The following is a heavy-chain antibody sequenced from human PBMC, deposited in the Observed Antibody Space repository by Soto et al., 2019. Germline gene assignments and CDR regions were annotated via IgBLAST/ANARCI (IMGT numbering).Heavy chain of an antibody. CDR2: ISAYNGNT. CDR1: GYTFTSYG. V-gene: IGHV1-18*01. Sequence: ALVKVSCKASGYTFTSYGISWVRQAPGQGLEWMGWISAYNGNTNYAQKLQGRVTMTTDTSTSTAYMELRSLRSDDTAVYYCARDPPPILFDYYYGMDVWGQGTTVTVSS. J-gene: IGHJ6*02. CDR3: ARDPPPILFDYYYGMDV.